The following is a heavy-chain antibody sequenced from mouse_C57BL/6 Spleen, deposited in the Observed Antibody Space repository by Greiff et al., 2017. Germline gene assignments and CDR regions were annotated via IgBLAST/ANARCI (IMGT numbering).Heavy chain of an antibody. CDR3: ARKGYGRYYAMDY. D-gene: IGHD1-1*01. CDR2: IWSGGST. V-gene: IGHV2-2*01. CDR1: GFSLTSYG. J-gene: IGHJ4*01. Sequence: QVQLQQSGPGLVQPSQSLSITCTVSGFSLTSYGVHWVRQSPGKGLEWLGVIWSGGSTDYNAAFISRLSISKDNSKSQVFFKMNSLQADDTAIYYCARKGYGRYYAMDYWGQGTSVTVSS.